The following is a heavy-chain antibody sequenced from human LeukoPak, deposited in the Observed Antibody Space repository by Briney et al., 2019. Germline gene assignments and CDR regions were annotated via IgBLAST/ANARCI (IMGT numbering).Heavy chain of an antibody. CDR1: GFTFSSYA. J-gene: IGHJ6*02. CDR3: AKSFDTGSDYGMDV. Sequence: PGGSLRLSCAASGFTFSSYAMSWVRQAPGKGLEWVSALSGSGGSTYFADSVKGRFTIPRDNSKNTLSLQMNSLRAEDTAVYYCAKSFDTGSDYGMDVWGQGTTVTVSS. D-gene: IGHD2-15*01. CDR2: LSGSGGST. V-gene: IGHV3-23*01.